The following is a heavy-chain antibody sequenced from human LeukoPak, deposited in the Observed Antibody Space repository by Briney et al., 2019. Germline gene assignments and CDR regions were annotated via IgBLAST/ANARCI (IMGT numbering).Heavy chain of an antibody. Sequence: SETLSFTCTVSGGSISSSSYYWGWIRQPPGKGLEWIGSIYYSGSTYYNPSLKSRVTISVDTSKNQFSLKLSSVTAADTAVYYCARELIIVGATSKIAFDIWGQGTMVTVSS. J-gene: IGHJ3*02. CDR3: ARELIIVGATSKIAFDI. D-gene: IGHD1-26*01. CDR1: GGSISSSSYY. CDR2: IYYSGST. V-gene: IGHV4-39*07.